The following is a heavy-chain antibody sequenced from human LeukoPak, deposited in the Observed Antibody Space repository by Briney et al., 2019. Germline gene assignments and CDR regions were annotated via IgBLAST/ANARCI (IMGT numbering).Heavy chain of an antibody. J-gene: IGHJ4*02. CDR3: AKDTHGYNPGPFDY. D-gene: IGHD5-24*01. CDR1: GFTFSNYG. CDR2: ILSDGSNK. Sequence: GGSLRLSCAASGFTFSNYGMHWVRQAPGKGLEWAAFILSDGSNKYYADSMKGRFTISRDNSKNTLYLQMNSLRAEDTAVYYCAKDTHGYNPGPFDYWGQGTLVTVSS. V-gene: IGHV3-30*02.